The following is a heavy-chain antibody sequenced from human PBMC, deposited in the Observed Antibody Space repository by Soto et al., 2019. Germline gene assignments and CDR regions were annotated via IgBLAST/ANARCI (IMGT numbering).Heavy chain of an antibody. CDR3: VREAPCSNGVCQFDY. V-gene: IGHV3-48*03. J-gene: IGHJ4*02. CDR2: ISSSGSTI. Sequence: GSLRLSCAASGFTFSPYEMSWVRQAPGKGLEWISYISSSGSTIHYADSVKGRFSISRDNAKKSLFLQMNSLRAEDTAVYYCVREAPCSNGVCQFDYWGRGTLGTVSS. D-gene: IGHD2-8*01. CDR1: GFTFSPYE.